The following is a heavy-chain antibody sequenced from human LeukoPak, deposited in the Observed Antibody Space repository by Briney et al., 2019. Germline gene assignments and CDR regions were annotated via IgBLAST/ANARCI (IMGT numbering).Heavy chain of an antibody. CDR2: ISGSGGST. V-gene: IGHV3-23*01. D-gene: IGHD2-2*01. CDR1: GFTFNNYP. Sequence: PGGSLRLSCAGSGFTFNNYPISWVRQTPGKGLEWVSAISGSGGSTYYADSVKGRFTISRDNSKNTLYLQMNSLRAEDTAVYYCAKRSLVVPAAIGAQSYYYYYMDVWGKGTTVTVSS. CDR3: AKRSLVVPAAIGAQSYYYYYMDV. J-gene: IGHJ6*03.